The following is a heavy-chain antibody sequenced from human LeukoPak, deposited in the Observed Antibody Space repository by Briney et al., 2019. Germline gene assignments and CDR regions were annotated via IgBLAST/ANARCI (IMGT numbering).Heavy chain of an antibody. CDR3: ARGRGTIGSNRDFYFHYYMDI. V-gene: IGHV1-3*03. Sequence: ASVKVSCKASGYTFTNYAMHWVRLAPGQRLQWVGWINLVNGNTKYSQYFEDRVTITRDTSASTVYMELSSLRPDDMAVYYCARGRGTIGSNRDFYFHYYMDIWGNGTTVTVSS. D-gene: IGHD2-21*01. J-gene: IGHJ6*03. CDR2: INLVNGNT. CDR1: GYTFTNYA.